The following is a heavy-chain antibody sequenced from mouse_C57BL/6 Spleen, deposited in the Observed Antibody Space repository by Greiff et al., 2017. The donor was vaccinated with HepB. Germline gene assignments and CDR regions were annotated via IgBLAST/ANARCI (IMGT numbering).Heavy chain of an antibody. J-gene: IGHJ2*01. V-gene: IGHV5-4*01. CDR2: ISDGGSYT. CDR1: GFTFSSYA. D-gene: IGHD2-1*01. CDR3: ARDNYYGNFYYFDY. Sequence: EVKVVESGGGLVKPGGSLKLSCAASGFTFSSYAMSWVRQTPEKRLEWVATISDGGSYTYYPDNVKGRFTISRDNAKNNLYLQMSHLKSEDTAMYYCARDNYYGNFYYFDYWGQGTTLTVSS.